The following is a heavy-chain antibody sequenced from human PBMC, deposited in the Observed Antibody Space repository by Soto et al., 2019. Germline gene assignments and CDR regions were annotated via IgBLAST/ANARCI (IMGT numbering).Heavy chain of an antibody. CDR1: GGPSSSYY. J-gene: IGHJ6*02. D-gene: IGHD3-10*01. Sequence: SETLSLTCNVSGGPSSSYYWSWIRQPPGKGLEWIWYIYYSGSTNYNPSLKSRVTISVDTSKNQFSLKLSSVTAADTAVYYCARHKPPMVRDPGAYYYYYGMDVWGQGTTVTVSS. V-gene: IGHV4-59*08. CDR3: ARHKPPMVRDPGAYYYYYGMDV. CDR2: IYYSGST.